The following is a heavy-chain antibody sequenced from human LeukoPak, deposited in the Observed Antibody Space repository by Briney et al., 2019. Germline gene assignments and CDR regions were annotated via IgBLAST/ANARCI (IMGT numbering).Heavy chain of an antibody. CDR2: INGSGGNT. CDR1: GFTFRSYA. CDR3: AKGVAMSDVARH. J-gene: IGHJ4*02. V-gene: IGHV3-23*01. D-gene: IGHD6-19*01. Sequence: TGGSLRLSCAASGFTFRSYAMHWVRQAPGKGLEWVSGINGSGGNTYYADSLKGRFTISRDNSKNTLYLQMNSLSVEDTAIYYCAKGVAMSDVARHWGPGTLVTVSS.